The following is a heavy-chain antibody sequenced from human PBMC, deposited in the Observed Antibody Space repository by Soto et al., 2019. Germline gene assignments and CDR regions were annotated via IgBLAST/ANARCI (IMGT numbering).Heavy chain of an antibody. V-gene: IGHV3-73*01. J-gene: IGHJ5*02. CDR2: IRSKGHNYAT. CDR3: TRDLFSYDYSGILWFDP. CDR1: GFAFSGSA. Sequence: PVGSLRLSGAASGFAFSGSAMYWVRQASGKGPEWVGRIRSKGHNYATEYAASVKGRFTISRDDSKNTAYLQMNSLQTEDTAVYYCTRDLFSYDYSGILWFDPWGQGTLVTVSS. D-gene: IGHD3-16*01.